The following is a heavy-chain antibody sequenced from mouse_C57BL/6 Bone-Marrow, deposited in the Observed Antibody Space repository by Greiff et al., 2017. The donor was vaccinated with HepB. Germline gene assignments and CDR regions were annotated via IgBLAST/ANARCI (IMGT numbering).Heavy chain of an antibody. CDR1: GFTFSSYG. J-gene: IGHJ4*01. D-gene: IGHD1-2*01. V-gene: IGHV5-6*01. CDR2: ISSGGSYT. CDR3: GRHRGVLRPYAMDY. Sequence: EVKVVESGGDLVKPGGSLKLSCAASGFTFSSYGMSWVRQTPDKRLEWVATISSGGSYTYYPDSVKGRFTISRDNAKNTLYLQMSSLKSEDTAMYYCGRHRGVLRPYAMDYWGQGTSVTVSS.